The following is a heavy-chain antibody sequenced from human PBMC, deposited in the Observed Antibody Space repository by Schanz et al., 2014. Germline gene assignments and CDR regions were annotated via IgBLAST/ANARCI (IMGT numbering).Heavy chain of an antibody. CDR3: ARLDSSSWYPRY. D-gene: IGHD6-13*01. V-gene: IGHV3-23*01. J-gene: IGHJ4*02. CDR2: ISNSGTYT. Sequence: EVQLLESGGGLVQPGGSLRLSCAASGFTFSIYGMTWMRQAPGKGLEWISYISNSGTYTKYADSVKGRFTISRDNSKNTLYLQMNNLRAEDTAVYYCARLDSSSWYPRYWGQGTLVTVSS. CDR1: GFTFSIYG.